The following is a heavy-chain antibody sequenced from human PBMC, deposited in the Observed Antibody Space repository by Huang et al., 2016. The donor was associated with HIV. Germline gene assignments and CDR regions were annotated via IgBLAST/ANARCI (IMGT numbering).Heavy chain of an antibody. CDR3: AGRNYFDSSGKIDY. CDR1: GFTFSDYY. J-gene: IGHJ4*02. Sequence: QGQLVESGGSLVKPGGSLRPSCAASGFTFSDYYMPWIRQAPGKGVEWISYSSSSGGVTHYADSVRGRFTISRDNAENSLFLQMNGLRPADTAVYYCAGRNYFDSSGKIDYWGQGTLVTVSS. CDR2: SSSSGGVT. D-gene: IGHD3-22*01. V-gene: IGHV3-11*01.